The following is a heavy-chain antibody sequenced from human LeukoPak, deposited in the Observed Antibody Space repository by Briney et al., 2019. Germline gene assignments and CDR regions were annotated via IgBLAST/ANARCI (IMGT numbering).Heavy chain of an antibody. V-gene: IGHV4-38-2*02. CDR3: AREGGTSYGWERGTFDV. J-gene: IGHJ3*01. Sequence: SETLSLTCTVSGYSISSGYYWGWIRQPPGKGLEWIGSIYHSGSTYYNPSLKSRVTISVDASKNQFSLKLSSVTAADTAVYYCAREGGTSYGWERGTFDVWGQGTMVTVSS. CDR2: IYHSGST. CDR1: GYSISSGYY. D-gene: IGHD5-18*01.